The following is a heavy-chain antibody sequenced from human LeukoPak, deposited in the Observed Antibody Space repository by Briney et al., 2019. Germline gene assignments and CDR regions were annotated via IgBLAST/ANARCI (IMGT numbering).Heavy chain of an antibody. CDR1: GFTFSSYA. CDR2: ISGSGGST. D-gene: IGHD3-22*01. CDR3: AVYYYDSSGLGWDY. V-gene: IGHV3-23*01. J-gene: IGHJ4*02. Sequence: GGSLRLSCAASGFTFSSYAMSWVRQAPGKGLEWVSAISGSGGSTYFADSVKGRFTISRDNSKNTLYMQMNSLRAEDTAVYYCAVYYYDSSGLGWDYWGQGSLVTVSS.